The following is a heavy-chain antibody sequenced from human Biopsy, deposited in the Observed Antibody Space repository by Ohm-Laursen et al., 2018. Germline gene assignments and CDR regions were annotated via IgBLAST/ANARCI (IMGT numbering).Heavy chain of an antibody. D-gene: IGHD3-9*01. CDR1: GYTFSDYI. CDR3: ATKLTGYFHH. J-gene: IGHJ1*01. V-gene: IGHV1-18*01. Sequence: SVKVSCKASGYTFSDYILNWVRQAPGQGLEWMGWINTRRGDTNYAQKFQGRVTVAADTSTSTATMELRSLRSDDTAVYYCATKLTGYFHHWGQGTLVIVSS. CDR2: INTRRGDT.